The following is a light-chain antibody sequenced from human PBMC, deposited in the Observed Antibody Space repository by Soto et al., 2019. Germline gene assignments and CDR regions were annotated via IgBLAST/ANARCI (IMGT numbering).Light chain of an antibody. CDR1: QSIRSW. J-gene: IGKJ1*01. CDR2: DAS. CDR3: KQYNSYSWT. V-gene: IGKV1-5*01. Sequence: DIQMTQSPSSLSASVGDRVTITCRASQSIRSWLTWYQHKPGKAPKLLIFDASRLETGVQSRFSGSGSGTEFTLTISSLQPDDFATYYCKQYNSYSWTFGQGTKVDIK.